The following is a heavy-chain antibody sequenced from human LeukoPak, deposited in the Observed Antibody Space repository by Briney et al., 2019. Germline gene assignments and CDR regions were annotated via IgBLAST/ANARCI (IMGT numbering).Heavy chain of an antibody. V-gene: IGHV4-34*01. J-gene: IGHJ5*02. Sequence: SETLSLTCAVYGGSFSGYYWSWIREPPGKGLEGIGEINHSGSTNYNPSLKSRVTISVDTTKNQFSLKVSSVTAADTAVYYCARVSIAVAGQTNWFDPWGQGTLVTVSS. D-gene: IGHD6-19*01. CDR2: INHSGST. CDR3: ARVSIAVAGQTNWFDP. CDR1: GGSFSGYY.